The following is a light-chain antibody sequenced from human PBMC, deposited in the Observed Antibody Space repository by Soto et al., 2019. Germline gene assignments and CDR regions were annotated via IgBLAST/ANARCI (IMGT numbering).Light chain of an antibody. CDR3: HQYNNWPPGT. CDR1: QSVSSN. CDR2: GAS. J-gene: IGKJ1*01. Sequence: EIVMTQSPATLSVSPGERATLSCRASQSVSSNLAWYQQKPGQAPRLLIYGASTRATGIPARFSGSGSGTEFTLTISSLQSEDFAVYYCHQYNNWPPGTFGQGTKGESK. V-gene: IGKV3-15*01.